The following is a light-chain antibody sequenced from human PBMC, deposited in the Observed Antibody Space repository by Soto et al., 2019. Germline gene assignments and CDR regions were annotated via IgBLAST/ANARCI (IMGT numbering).Light chain of an antibody. CDR2: DAS. Sequence: EIVLTQSPDTLSLSPGERATLSCRASQSVSGYLGWYQQKPGQAPRLLIYDASNRAYGVPARFSGSGSGTEFTLTISSLQSEDFAVYYCQQYNNWPPTFGQGTKVEIK. CDR3: QQYNNWPPT. CDR1: QSVSGY. J-gene: IGKJ1*01. V-gene: IGKV3-11*01.